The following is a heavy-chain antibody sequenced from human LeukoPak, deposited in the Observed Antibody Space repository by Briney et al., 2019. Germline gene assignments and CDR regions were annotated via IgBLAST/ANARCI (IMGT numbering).Heavy chain of an antibody. V-gene: IGHV1-18*01. CDR1: GYTFTSYG. CDR2: ISAYNGNT. CDR3: ASGTLGYCSSTSCLSLDY. Sequence: ASVKVSCKASGYTFTSYGISWVRQAPGQGLEWMGWISAYNGNTNYAQKLQGRVTMTTDTSTSTAYMELRSLGSDDTAVHYCASGTLGYCSSTSCLSLDYWGQGTLVTVSS. J-gene: IGHJ4*02. D-gene: IGHD2-2*01.